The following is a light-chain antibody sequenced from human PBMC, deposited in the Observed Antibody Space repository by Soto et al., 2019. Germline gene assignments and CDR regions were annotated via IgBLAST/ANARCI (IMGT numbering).Light chain of an antibody. CDR3: QQYNNWPLT. V-gene: IGKV3-15*01. CDR1: QSVSSY. Sequence: TLSLSPGGRATPSWRASQSVSSYLAWYQQKPGQAPRLLIYGASTRATGIPARFSGSGSGTEFTLTISSLQSEDFAVYYCQQYNNWPLTFGGGTKVDIK. CDR2: GAS. J-gene: IGKJ4*01.